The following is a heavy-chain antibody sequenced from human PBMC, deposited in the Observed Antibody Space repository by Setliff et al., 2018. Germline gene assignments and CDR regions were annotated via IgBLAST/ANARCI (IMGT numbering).Heavy chain of an antibody. Sequence: WGSLRLSCAASGFTFDDYAMHWVRQAPGKGLEWVSLISWDGGGTYYADSVKGRFTISRDNSKNSLYLQMNSLRAEDTALYYCAKDNPETCAFDIWGQGTMVTVSS. CDR2: ISWDGGGT. V-gene: IGHV3-43D*04. CDR1: GFTFDDYA. J-gene: IGHJ3*02. CDR3: AKDNPETCAFDI.